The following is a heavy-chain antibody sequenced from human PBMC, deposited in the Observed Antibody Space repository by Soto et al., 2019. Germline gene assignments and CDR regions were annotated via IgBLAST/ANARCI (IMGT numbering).Heavy chain of an antibody. V-gene: IGHV3-23*01. D-gene: IGHD6-13*01. Sequence: EVHLWESGGGLVQPGGSLRLSCAASGYTFSTYAMSWVRQAPGMGLEWVSAISVTGGSTYYADSVRGRFTISRDNSKNTLSLQMTSLRAEDTAVYYCAKATYSNVYNFDYWGQGTLVTVSS. CDR3: AKATYSNVYNFDY. J-gene: IGHJ4*02. CDR1: GYTFSTYA. CDR2: ISVTGGST.